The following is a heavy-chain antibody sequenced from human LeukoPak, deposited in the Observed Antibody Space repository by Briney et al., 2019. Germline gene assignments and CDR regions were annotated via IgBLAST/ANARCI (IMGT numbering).Heavy chain of an antibody. D-gene: IGHD6-6*01. J-gene: IGHJ5*02. CDR1: GYTFTSYD. CDR2: ISAYNGNT. Sequence: ASVKVSCKASGYTFTSYDINWVRQAPGQGLEWMGWISAYNGNTNYAQKLQGRVTMTTDTSTSTAYMELRSLRSDDTAVYYCARDAEYSSSFGKGWFDPWGQGTLVTVSS. CDR3: ARDAEYSSSFGKGWFDP. V-gene: IGHV1-18*01.